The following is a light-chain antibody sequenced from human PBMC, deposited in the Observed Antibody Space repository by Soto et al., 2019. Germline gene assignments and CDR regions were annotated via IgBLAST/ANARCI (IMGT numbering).Light chain of an antibody. V-gene: IGLV1-40*01. CDR3: LSLDSSLSVV. CDR2: GNT. Sequence: QSVLTQPPSVSGAPGQRVTISCTGRSSNIGAGYDVHWYQQLPGRAPKLLIYGNTNRPSGVPDRFSGSKSGTSASLAITGLQAEDEADYDCLSLDSSLSVVFGGGTKLTVL. CDR1: SSNIGAGYD. J-gene: IGLJ2*01.